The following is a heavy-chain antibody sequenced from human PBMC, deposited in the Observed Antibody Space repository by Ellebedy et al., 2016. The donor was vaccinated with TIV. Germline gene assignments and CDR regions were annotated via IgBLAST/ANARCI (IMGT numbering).Heavy chain of an antibody. Sequence: GESLKISXKGSGYSFTSYWIGWVRQMPGKGLEWMGIIYPGDSDTRYSPSFQGQVTISADKSISTAYLQWSSLKASDTAMYYCARHREEDIVVVVAATTKSDNYYYYGMDVWGQGTTVTVSS. CDR1: GYSFTSYW. D-gene: IGHD2-15*01. V-gene: IGHV5-51*01. J-gene: IGHJ6*02. CDR2: IYPGDSDT. CDR3: ARHREEDIVVVVAATTKSDNYYYYGMDV.